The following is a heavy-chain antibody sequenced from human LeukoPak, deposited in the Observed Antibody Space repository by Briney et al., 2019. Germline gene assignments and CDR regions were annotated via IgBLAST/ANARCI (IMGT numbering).Heavy chain of an antibody. Sequence: GRSLRLSCAASGFTFSSYAMHWVRQAPGKGLEWVAVISYDGSNKYYADSVKGRFTISRDNSKNTLYLQMNSLRAEDTAVYYCARVMYPRAGMDVWGQGTTVTVSS. CDR2: ISYDGSNK. V-gene: IGHV3-30-3*01. D-gene: IGHD2-2*01. CDR3: ARVMYPRAGMDV. CDR1: GFTFSSYA. J-gene: IGHJ6*02.